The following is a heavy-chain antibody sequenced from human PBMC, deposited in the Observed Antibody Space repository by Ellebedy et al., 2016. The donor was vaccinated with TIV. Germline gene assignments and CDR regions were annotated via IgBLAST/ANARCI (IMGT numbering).Heavy chain of an antibody. J-gene: IGHJ6*02. CDR3: ARRDSSGSIYYYGMDV. Sequence: ASVKVSXKASGYTFTSYDINWVRQATGQGLEWMGWMNPNSGNTGYAQKFQGRVTMTRNTSISTAYMELSSLRSEDTAVYYCARRDSSGSIYYYGMDVWGQGTTVTVSS. CDR1: GYTFTSYD. CDR2: MNPNSGNT. D-gene: IGHD3-22*01. V-gene: IGHV1-8*01.